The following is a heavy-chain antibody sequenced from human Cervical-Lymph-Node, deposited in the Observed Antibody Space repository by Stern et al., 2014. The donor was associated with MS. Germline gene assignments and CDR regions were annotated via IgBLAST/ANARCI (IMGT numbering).Heavy chain of an antibody. CDR2: ISWNSGNI. V-gene: IGHV3-9*01. Sequence: QLVESGGGLVQPGRSLRLSCAASGFTFDDYAMHWVRQAPGKGLEWVSGISWNSGNIAYADSVKGRFTISRENGRNSVYLQISSLRAEDTALYYCARDSPPYGLFDYWGQGTLVTVSS. CDR1: GFTFDDYA. J-gene: IGHJ4*02. CDR3: ARDSPPYGLFDY. D-gene: IGHD4-17*01.